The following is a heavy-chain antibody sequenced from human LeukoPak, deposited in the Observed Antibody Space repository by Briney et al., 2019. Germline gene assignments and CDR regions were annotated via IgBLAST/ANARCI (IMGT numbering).Heavy chain of an antibody. CDR2: ISAYNGNT. V-gene: IGHV1-18*01. J-gene: IGHJ6*03. Sequence: ASVKVSCKASGYTFTSYGISWVRQAPGQGLEWMGWISAYNGNTNYAQKLQGRVTMTTDTSTSTAYMELRSLRSDDTAVYCCARDSQTTVTTIYYYYYYMDVWGKGTTVTVSS. CDR3: ARDSQTTVTTIYYYYYYMDV. CDR1: GYTFTSYG. D-gene: IGHD4-17*01.